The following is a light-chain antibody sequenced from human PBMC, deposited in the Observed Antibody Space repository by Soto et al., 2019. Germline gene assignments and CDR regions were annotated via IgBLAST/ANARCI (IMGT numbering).Light chain of an antibody. Sequence: TVLTQSPGTLSLSPGARAPLSCRASQNVSSNLAWYQQKPGQAPRLLIYDASNRATGIPARFSGSGSGTDFTLTISSLEPEDFAVYYCQHRSNWPRTFGQGTKVDIK. CDR2: DAS. V-gene: IGKV3-11*01. CDR1: QNVSSN. CDR3: QHRSNWPRT. J-gene: IGKJ1*01.